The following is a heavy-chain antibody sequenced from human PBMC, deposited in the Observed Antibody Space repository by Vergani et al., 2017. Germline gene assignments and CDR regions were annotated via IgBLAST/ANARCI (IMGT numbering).Heavy chain of an antibody. J-gene: IGHJ4*02. V-gene: IGHV3-21*01. Sequence: VQLVESGGGVVQPGRSLRLSCAASGFTFTIYSMNWVRQAPGKGLEWVSSISGTSGYIYYADSVKGRFTISRDNAKNSLYLQMNSLRAEDTAVYYCARGIAVAGDYFDYWGQGTLVTVSS. CDR3: ARGIAVAGDYFDY. D-gene: IGHD6-19*01. CDR2: ISGTSGYI. CDR1: GFTFTIYS.